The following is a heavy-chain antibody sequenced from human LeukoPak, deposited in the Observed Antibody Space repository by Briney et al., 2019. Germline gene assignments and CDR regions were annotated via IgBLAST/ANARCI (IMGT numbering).Heavy chain of an antibody. D-gene: IGHD3-22*01. CDR1: GFTFSIYA. J-gene: IGHJ4*02. CDR3: ARVFGYDNSASREGY. CDR2: IYSDGRT. Sequence: GGPLRLSCDASGFTFSIYAMSWVRQGTGKGLEWVSLIYSDGRTYYADSVKGRSTISRDNSKNTLYLQMNNLRAEDTAMYYCARVFGYDNSASREGYWGQGTLVTVSS. V-gene: IGHV3-53*01.